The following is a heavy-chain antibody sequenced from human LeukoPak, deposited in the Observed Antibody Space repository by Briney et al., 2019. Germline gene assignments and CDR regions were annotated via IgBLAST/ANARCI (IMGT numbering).Heavy chain of an antibody. Sequence: GGSLRLACEVSGFTFSSYSMTWVRQAPGKGLEWVSSISSSSSYIYYADSVKGRFTISRDNAKNSLYLQMNSLRAEDTAVYYCARDKWFGETDYWGQGTLVTVSS. D-gene: IGHD3-10*01. V-gene: IGHV3-21*06. CDR1: GFTFSSYS. CDR3: ARDKWFGETDY. CDR2: ISSSSSYI. J-gene: IGHJ4*02.